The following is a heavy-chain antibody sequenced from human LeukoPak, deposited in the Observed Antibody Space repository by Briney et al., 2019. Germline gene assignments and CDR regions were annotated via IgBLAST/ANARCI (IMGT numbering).Heavy chain of an antibody. CDR2: IYCSGST. Sequence: SETLSLTCTVSGGSISSYYWSWIRQPPGKGLEWIGYIYCSGSTNYNPSLKSRVTISVDTSKNQFSLKLSSVTAADTAVYYCARIAARSFDYWGQGTLVTVSS. CDR3: ARIAARSFDY. V-gene: IGHV4-59*08. CDR1: GGSISSYY. J-gene: IGHJ4*02. D-gene: IGHD6-6*01.